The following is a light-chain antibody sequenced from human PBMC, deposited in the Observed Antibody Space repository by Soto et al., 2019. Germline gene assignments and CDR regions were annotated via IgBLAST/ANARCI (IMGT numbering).Light chain of an antibody. Sequence: EIALTQSPGTLSLSPGERATLSCRASQSVRSSYLAWFQQKAGQAPRLLIYGASSRATGIPDRFSGSESGTDFTLTISRLEPEDFAVYYCQQYGTSPWTFGQGTKVEI. CDR3: QQYGTSPWT. CDR2: GAS. J-gene: IGKJ1*01. V-gene: IGKV3-20*01. CDR1: QSVRSSY.